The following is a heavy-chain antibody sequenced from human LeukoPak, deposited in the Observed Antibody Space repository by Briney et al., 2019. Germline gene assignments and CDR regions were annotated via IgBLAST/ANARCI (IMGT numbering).Heavy chain of an antibody. D-gene: IGHD4-23*01. CDR2: ISGSGGST. CDR1: GFTFSSYA. Sequence: PGGSLRLSCAASGFTFSSYAMSWVRQAPGKGLERVSAISGSGGSTYYADSVKGRFTISRDNPKNTLYLQMNSLRAEDTAVYYCAKDYWYLGYFDYWGQGTLVTVSS. J-gene: IGHJ4*02. V-gene: IGHV3-23*01. CDR3: AKDYWYLGYFDY.